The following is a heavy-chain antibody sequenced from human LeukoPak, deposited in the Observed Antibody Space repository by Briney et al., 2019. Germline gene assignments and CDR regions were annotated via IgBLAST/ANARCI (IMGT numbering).Heavy chain of an antibody. D-gene: IGHD2-8*01. Sequence: GGCLRLSCAASGFTFSGSAMYWVRRASGKGLEWVGRIRSKANSYATAYAASVTGRFTISRDDSKNTAYLQMNSLETEDTAVYYCASPYCSDGVCYPGYWGQGALVTVSS. CDR3: ASPYCSDGVCYPGY. J-gene: IGHJ4*02. V-gene: IGHV3-73*01. CDR1: GFTFSGSA. CDR2: IRSKANSYAT.